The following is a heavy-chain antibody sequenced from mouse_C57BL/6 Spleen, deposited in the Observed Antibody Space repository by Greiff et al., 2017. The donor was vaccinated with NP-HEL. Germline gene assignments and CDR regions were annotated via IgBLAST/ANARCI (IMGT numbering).Heavy chain of an antibody. CDR2: IYPGDGDT. CDR3: ASFYYGNSWFAY. V-gene: IGHV1-82*01. Sequence: QVQLQQSGPELVKPGASVKISCKASGYAFSSSWMNWVKQRPGKGLEWIGRIYPGDGDTNYNGKFKGKATLTADKSSSTAYMQLSSLTSEDSAVYFCASFYYGNSWFAYWGQGTLVTVSA. CDR1: GYAFSSSW. J-gene: IGHJ3*01. D-gene: IGHD2-1*01.